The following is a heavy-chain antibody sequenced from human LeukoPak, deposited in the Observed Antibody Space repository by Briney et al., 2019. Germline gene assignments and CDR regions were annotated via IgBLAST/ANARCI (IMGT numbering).Heavy chain of an antibody. CDR1: GYTFTSYG. CDR3: ARGGTDEYFQH. D-gene: IGHD1-26*01. Sequence: ASVKVSCKASGYTFTSYGINWVRQAPGQGLEWMGWIHPNSGGTNYAQKFQGRVTMTRDTSITTAYMELSGLRSDDTAVYYCARGGTDEYFQHWGQGTLVTVSS. V-gene: IGHV1-2*02. J-gene: IGHJ1*01. CDR2: IHPNSGGT.